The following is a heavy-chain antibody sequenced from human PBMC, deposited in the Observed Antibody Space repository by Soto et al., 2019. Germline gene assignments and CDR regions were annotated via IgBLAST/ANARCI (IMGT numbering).Heavy chain of an antibody. D-gene: IGHD3-10*01. CDR2: ISAYNGNT. J-gene: IGHJ3*01. CDR1: GYTFTSYG. Sequence: ASVKVSCTASGYTFTSYGISWVRQAPGQGLEWMGWISAYNGNTNYAQKLQGRVTMTTDTSTSTAYMELRSLRSDDTAVYYCARADTMVRELLLWGQGTMVTVSS. CDR3: ARADTMVRELLL. V-gene: IGHV1-18*01.